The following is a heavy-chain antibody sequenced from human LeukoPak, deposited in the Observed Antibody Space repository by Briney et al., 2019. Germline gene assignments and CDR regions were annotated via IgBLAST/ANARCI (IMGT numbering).Heavy chain of an antibody. D-gene: IGHD1-26*01. CDR2: IRYDGSNK. CDR1: GFTFSSYG. Sequence: GGCLRLSCAASGFTFSSYGMHWFRQAPGKGLEWVAFIRYDGSNKYYADSVKGRFTISRDNSKNTLYLQMNSLRAEDTAVYYCAKDRVGANWFDPWGQGTLVTVSS. J-gene: IGHJ5*02. V-gene: IGHV3-30*02. CDR3: AKDRVGANWFDP.